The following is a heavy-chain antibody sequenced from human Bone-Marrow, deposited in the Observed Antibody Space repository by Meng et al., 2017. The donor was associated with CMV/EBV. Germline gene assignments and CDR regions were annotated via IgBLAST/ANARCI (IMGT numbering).Heavy chain of an antibody. CDR2: ISSSGSTK. Sequence: GASLKICCAASGSTFSSYEMNWVRQAPGKGLEWVLYISSSGSTKYYAESVEGRFTISRDNANNSLYLQMNSLLADDTALYYCASDVRGGHSSNWFSFGLDVWGQGTTVTVSS. CDR1: GSTFSSYE. V-gene: IGHV3-48*03. D-gene: IGHD6-13*01. J-gene: IGHJ6*02. CDR3: ASDVRGGHSSNWFSFGLDV.